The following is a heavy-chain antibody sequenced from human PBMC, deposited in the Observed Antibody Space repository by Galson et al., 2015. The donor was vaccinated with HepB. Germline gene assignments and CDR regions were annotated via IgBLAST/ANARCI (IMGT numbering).Heavy chain of an antibody. CDR2: INAGNGNT. D-gene: IGHD3-3*01. Sequence: SVKVSCKASGYTFTSYAMHWVRQAPGQRLEWMGWINAGNGNTKYSQKFQGRVTITRDTSASTAYMELSSLRSEDTAVYYCARSPYDFWSGESSYYFDYWGQGTLVTVSS. CDR3: ARSPYDFWSGESSYYFDY. V-gene: IGHV1-3*01. J-gene: IGHJ4*02. CDR1: GYTFTSYA.